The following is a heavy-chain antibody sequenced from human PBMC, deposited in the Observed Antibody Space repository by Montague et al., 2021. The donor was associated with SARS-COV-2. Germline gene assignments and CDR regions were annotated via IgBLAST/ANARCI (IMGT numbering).Heavy chain of an antibody. Sequence: SETLSLTCTVSGGSISSSSYYWGWIRQPPGKGLGWIGEINHSGSTNYNPSLKSRVTISVDTSKNQFSLKLSSVTAADTAVYYCARGRGTALFRRIYFGMDVWGQGTTVTVSS. V-gene: IGHV4-39*07. J-gene: IGHJ6*02. D-gene: IGHD1-1*01. CDR1: GGSISSSSYY. CDR3: ARGRGTALFRRIYFGMDV. CDR2: INHSGST.